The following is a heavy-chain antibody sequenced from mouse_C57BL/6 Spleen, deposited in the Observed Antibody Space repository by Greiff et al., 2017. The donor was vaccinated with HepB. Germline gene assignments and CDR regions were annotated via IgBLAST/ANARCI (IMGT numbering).Heavy chain of an antibody. CDR2: IYPGDGDT. CDR1: GYAFSSSW. V-gene: IGHV1-82*01. J-gene: IGHJ2*01. D-gene: IGHD1-1*01. CDR3: ARDYYGSSPYFDY. Sequence: VQLQQSGPELVKPGASVKISCKASGYAFSSSWMNWVKQRPGKGLEWIGRIYPGDGDTNYNGKFKGKATLTADKSSSKAYMQLSSLTSEDSAVYFCARDYYGSSPYFDYWGQGTTLTVSS.